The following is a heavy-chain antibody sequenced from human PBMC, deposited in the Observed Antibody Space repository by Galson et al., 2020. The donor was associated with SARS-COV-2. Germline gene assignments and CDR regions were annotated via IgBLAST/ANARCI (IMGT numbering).Heavy chain of an antibody. D-gene: IGHD1-26*01. CDR2: ISGSSSTI. Sequence: GGSLRLSCAASGLTFSSYSMNWVRQAPGKGLEWISYISGSSSTIYYAESVKGRFTVSRDNAQNSLYLQMNTLRDEDAAVYYCAKSSPSGNYLHVLDYWGQGTLVTVSS. CDR1: GLTFSSYS. V-gene: IGHV3-48*02. J-gene: IGHJ4*02. CDR3: AKSSPSGNYLHVLDY.